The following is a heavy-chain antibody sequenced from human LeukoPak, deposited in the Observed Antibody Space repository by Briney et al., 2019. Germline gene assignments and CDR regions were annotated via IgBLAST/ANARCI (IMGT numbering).Heavy chain of an antibody. V-gene: IGHV4-31*03. J-gene: IGHJ4*02. D-gene: IGHD6-19*01. CDR1: GGSISSGGYY. Sequence: SQTLSLTCTVSGGSISSGGYYWSWIRQHPGMGLEWIGYIYCSGSTYYNPSLKSRVTISVDTSKNQFSLKLSSVTAADTAVYYCARGLAVAGYGDYWGQGTLVTVSS. CDR2: IYCSGST. CDR3: ARGLAVAGYGDY.